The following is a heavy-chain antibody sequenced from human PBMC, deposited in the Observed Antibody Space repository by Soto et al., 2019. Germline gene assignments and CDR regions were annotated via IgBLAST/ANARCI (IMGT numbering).Heavy chain of an antibody. CDR3: AKDGGVSARYFDS. Sequence: EVPLLESGGGLGQPGGSLRLSCGASGFTFSKYAMSWVRQAPGKGLEWISGISGSDDDTYYADSVRGRFTISRDNSKNTLYLQMNSLRGEDTAVYYCAKDGGVSARYFDSWGQGTLVTVSS. CDR1: GFTFSKYA. J-gene: IGHJ4*02. V-gene: IGHV3-23*01. CDR2: ISGSDDDT. D-gene: IGHD3-16*01.